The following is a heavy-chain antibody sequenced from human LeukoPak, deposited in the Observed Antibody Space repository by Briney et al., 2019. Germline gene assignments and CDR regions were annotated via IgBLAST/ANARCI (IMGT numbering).Heavy chain of an antibody. V-gene: IGHV3-30*02. J-gene: IGHJ4*02. CDR3: AKDKYSSSSVFDY. CDR1: GFTFRSYG. CDR2: IRYDGSNK. D-gene: IGHD6-6*01. Sequence: GGSLRLSCAASGFTFRSYGMHWVRQAPGKGLEWVAFIRYDGSNKYYADSVKGRFTISRDNSKNTLYLQMNSLRAEDTAVYYCAKDKYSSSSVFDYWGQGTLVTVSS.